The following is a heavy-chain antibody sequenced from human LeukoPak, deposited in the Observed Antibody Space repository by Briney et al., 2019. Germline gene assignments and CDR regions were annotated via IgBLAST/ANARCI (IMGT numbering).Heavy chain of an antibody. CDR2: ISCSGGST. CDR3: GKDQRPIT. D-gene: IGHD3-10*01. CDR1: GFTLSSYA. V-gene: IGHV3-23*01. Sequence: GGSLTLSCAASGFTLSSYAMSWVRQATGKGLEGVSAISCSGGSTYCADSVKGRFTISRDNSKNKLYLQMNSLRAEDTAVYYCGKDQRPITWGQGTLVTVSS. J-gene: IGHJ4*02.